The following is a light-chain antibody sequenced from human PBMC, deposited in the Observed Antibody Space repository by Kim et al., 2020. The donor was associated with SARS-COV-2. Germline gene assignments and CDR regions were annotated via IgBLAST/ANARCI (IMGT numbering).Light chain of an antibody. CDR3: SAWDTRLSVWV. Sequence: QAATFTCAGNSNNVGNQGAAWLKQHQGHPPKLLSYRNNNRPSGISEGISASRSGNIASLTITGLQPEDEADYYCSAWDTRLSVWVFGGGTKLTVL. CDR1: SNNVGNQG. V-gene: IGLV10-54*01. J-gene: IGLJ3*02. CDR2: RNN.